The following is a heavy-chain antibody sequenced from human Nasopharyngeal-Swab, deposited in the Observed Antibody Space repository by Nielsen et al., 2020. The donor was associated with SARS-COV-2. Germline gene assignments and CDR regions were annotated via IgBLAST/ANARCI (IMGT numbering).Heavy chain of an antibody. J-gene: IGHJ4*02. CDR1: GGSFSGYY. CDR3: ARGHRSISMIVVVIATAHFYFDS. Sequence: GSLRLSCAFYGGSFSGYYWSWIRQPPGKGLEWIGEINHSGTTSYNPSLKSRVTISSDTSKNQFSLKLSSVTAADTAVYYCARGHRSISMIVVVIATAHFYFDSWGRGTLVTVTS. D-gene: IGHD3-22*01. V-gene: IGHV4-34*01. CDR2: INHSGTT.